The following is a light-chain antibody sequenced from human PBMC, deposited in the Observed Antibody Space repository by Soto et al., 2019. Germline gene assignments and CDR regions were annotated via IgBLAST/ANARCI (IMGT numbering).Light chain of an antibody. J-gene: IGKJ4*01. CDR1: QSVSSN. CDR3: QQYNKWPLT. CDR2: GAS. Sequence: EIVMTQTPATLPVSPGERATLSCRASQSVSSNLAWYQHKPGQAASLLIHGASTRATGIPARFSGSGSGTEFTLTISSLQSEDFAVYYCQQYNKWPLTFGGGTKVEIK. V-gene: IGKV3-15*01.